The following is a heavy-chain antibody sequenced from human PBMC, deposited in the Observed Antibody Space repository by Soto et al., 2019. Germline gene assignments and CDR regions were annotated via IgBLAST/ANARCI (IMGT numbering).Heavy chain of an antibody. CDR2: IYYSGST. CDR1: GDSISRGDYY. Sequence: QVQLQESGPGLVKPSQTLSLSCTVSGDSISRGDYYWSWVRQPPGKGLEWIGYIYYSGSTYYNPSLQSRVSISLDTSKNQISLKVRSVTAADTAVYYCARDPLSHYYGMDVWGQGTTVTVSS. CDR3: ARDPLSHYYGMDV. V-gene: IGHV4-30-4*01. J-gene: IGHJ6*02.